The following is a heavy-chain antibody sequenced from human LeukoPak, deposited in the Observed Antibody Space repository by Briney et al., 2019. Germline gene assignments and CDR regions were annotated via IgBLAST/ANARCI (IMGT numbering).Heavy chain of an antibody. CDR2: ISSSSSYI. J-gene: IGHJ4*02. D-gene: IGHD3-10*01. V-gene: IGHV3-21*01. CDR1: GFTFSSYS. CDR3: ARESGITMVRGEGFDY. Sequence: GGSLRLSCAASGFTFSSYSMNWVRQAPGKGLEWVSSISSSSSYIYYADSVKGRFTISRDNAKNSLYLQMNSLRAEDTAVYYCARESGITMVRGEGFDYWGQGTLVTVSS.